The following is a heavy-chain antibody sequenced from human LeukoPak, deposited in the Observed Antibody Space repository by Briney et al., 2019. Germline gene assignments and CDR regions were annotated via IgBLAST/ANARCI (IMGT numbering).Heavy chain of an antibody. CDR2: IYPGDSDT. Sequence: GESLKISCKGSGYSFTSYWTGWVRQMPGKGLEWMGIIYPGDSDTRYSPSFQGQVTISADKPISTAYLQWSSLKASDTAMYYCARQLSPYDMPPDYWGQGTLVTVSS. CDR3: ARQLSPYDMPPDY. J-gene: IGHJ4*02. V-gene: IGHV5-51*01. D-gene: IGHD3-22*01. CDR1: GYSFTSYW.